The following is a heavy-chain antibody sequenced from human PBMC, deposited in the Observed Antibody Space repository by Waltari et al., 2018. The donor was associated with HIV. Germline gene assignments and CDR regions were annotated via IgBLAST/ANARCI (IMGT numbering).Heavy chain of an antibody. Sequence: QLQLQESGPGLVKPSETLSLTCTVSGGSISSSSYYWGWIRQPPGKGLEWIGSIYYSGSTYYNPSLKSRVTISVDTSKNQFSLKLSSVTAADTAVYYCARQSMVRGVKPNYYYGMDVWGQGTTVTVSS. CDR2: IYYSGST. CDR3: ARQSMVRGVKPNYYYGMDV. CDR1: GGSISSSSYY. V-gene: IGHV4-39*01. J-gene: IGHJ6*02. D-gene: IGHD3-10*01.